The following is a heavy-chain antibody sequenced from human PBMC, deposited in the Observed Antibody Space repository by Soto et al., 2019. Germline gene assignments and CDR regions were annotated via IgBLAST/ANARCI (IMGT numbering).Heavy chain of an antibody. CDR1: GFTFSTYS. J-gene: IGHJ4*02. CDR2: IGSSGGTI. V-gene: IGHV3-48*02. CDR3: VRDRFNSGCFWY. Sequence: DVQLVESGGGLVQPGGSLRLSCAASGFTFSTYSMNWVRQAPGKGLEWVSYIGSSGGTIYYADSVKGRFTISRDNARNSLYLQINSPRDEDTAVYYCVRDRFNSGCFWYWGQGTLVTVSS. D-gene: IGHD6-19*01.